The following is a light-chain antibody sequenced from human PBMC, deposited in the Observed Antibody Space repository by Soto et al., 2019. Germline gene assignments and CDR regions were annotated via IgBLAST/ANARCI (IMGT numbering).Light chain of an antibody. CDR1: SSDVGSYNL. Sequence: QSVLTQPASVSGSPGQSITISCTGTSSDVGSYNLVAWYQQHPGQAPKLMIYEGSKLPSGVSNRFSDSKSGNTASLTISGLQAEDEADYYCCSYAGRPYVFGTGTKVTVL. V-gene: IGLV2-23*01. J-gene: IGLJ1*01. CDR2: EGS. CDR3: CSYAGRPYV.